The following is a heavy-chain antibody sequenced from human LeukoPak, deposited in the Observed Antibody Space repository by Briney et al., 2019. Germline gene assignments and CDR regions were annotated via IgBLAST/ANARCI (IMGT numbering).Heavy chain of an antibody. CDR2: ISRTGTTI. J-gene: IGHJ4*02. CDR1: VFTFNFYT. Sequence: PGGSLRLSCAAPVFTFNFYTIYSVRQAPGKGLEWISYISRTGTTIYYADSVKGRFTISRDNAKNSLYLQMNSLRSEDTGLYFFARDLGSGDHGLLVWGQGTLLTVSS. CDR3: ARDLGSGDHGLLV. V-gene: IGHV3-48*01. D-gene: IGHD2-21*02.